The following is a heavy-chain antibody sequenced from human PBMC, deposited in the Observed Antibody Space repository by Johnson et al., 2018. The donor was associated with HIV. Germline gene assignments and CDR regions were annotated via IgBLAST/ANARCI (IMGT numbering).Heavy chain of an antibody. D-gene: IGHD4-17*01. V-gene: IGHV3-11*04. CDR1: GFTFSDYY. J-gene: IGHJ3*02. CDR3: AREFLYGDYQDAFDI. CDR2: ISSSGSTI. Sequence: QMLLVESGGGLVKPGGSLRLSCAASGFTFSDYYMSWIRQAPGKGLEWVSYISSSGSTIYYADSVKGRFTISRDNSKNTLYLQMNSLRAEDTAVYYCAREFLYGDYQDAFDIWGQGTMVTVSS.